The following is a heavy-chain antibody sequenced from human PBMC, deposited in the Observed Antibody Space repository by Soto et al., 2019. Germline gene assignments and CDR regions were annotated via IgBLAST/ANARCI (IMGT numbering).Heavy chain of an antibody. D-gene: IGHD2-15*01. J-gene: IGHJ3*01. CDR2: ISGYNGNT. V-gene: IGHV1-18*04. CDR3: AREGDIVGLDAFDV. CDR1: GYTFTNYG. Sequence: GASVKVCCKASGYTFTNYGVNWVRQAPGQGLEWMGWISGYNGNTYYAQKFQGRVTMTTDTSATTAYMELRSLSSDDTALYYCAREGDIVGLDAFDVWGQGTMVTVSS.